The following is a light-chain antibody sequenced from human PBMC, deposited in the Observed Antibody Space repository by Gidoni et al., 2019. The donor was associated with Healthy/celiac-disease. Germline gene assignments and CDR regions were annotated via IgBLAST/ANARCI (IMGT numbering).Light chain of an antibody. J-gene: IGLJ3*02. CDR3: AAWDDRLNGPV. V-gene: IGLV1-36*01. CDR2: YDD. CDR1: SSNIGNNA. Sequence: QSVLPQPPPVSASPRPRVTISCSGSSSNIGNNAVNWYQQLPGKAPKLLIYYDDLLPSGVSDRFSGSKSGTSASLAISGLQSEDEADYYCAAWDDRLNGPVFGGGTKLTVL.